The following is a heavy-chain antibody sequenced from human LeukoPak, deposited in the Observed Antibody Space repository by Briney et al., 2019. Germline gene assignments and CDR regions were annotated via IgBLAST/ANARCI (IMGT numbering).Heavy chain of an antibody. CDR1: GFPFSSYA. J-gene: IGHJ4*02. CDR2: INDSGGNT. Sequence: GGSLRLSCAASGFPFSSYAMSWVRQAPGKGLEWVSLINDSGGNTYYADSVKGRFTISRDNSKNTLFLQMSSLRAEDTAVYYCAKTSAGIRGGYFDYWGQGTLVTVSS. V-gene: IGHV3-23*01. CDR3: AKTSAGIRGGYFDY. D-gene: IGHD3-10*01.